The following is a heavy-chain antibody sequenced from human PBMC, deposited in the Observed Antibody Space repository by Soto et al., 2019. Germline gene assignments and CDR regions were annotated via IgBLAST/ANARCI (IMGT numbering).Heavy chain of an antibody. J-gene: IGHJ4*02. CDR1: GCSLSRATYS. CDR3: ARSREFDS. V-gene: IGHV4-30-2*01. CDR2: IFPSGTT. Sequence: SETLSLTSSVSGCSLSRATYSWNWIRQPPGKGLEWIGYIFPSGTTYYNPSLKSRVTISIDVSKNQFSLSLRSLTAADTAAYYCARSREFDSWSQGTLVT.